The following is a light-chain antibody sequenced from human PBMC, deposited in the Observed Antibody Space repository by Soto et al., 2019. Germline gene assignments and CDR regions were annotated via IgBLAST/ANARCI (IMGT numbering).Light chain of an antibody. CDR3: QQSSSTLSIT. CDR2: AAS. Sequence: DIQMTQSPSTLSASVGDRVTITCRASQSINSWLAWYQQKPGKAHKLLIYAASSLQSGVPSRFSGSVSGTDFTLTIRSLQPEDFATYYCQQSSSTLSITFCPLTRREIK. V-gene: IGKV1-39*01. CDR1: QSINSW. J-gene: IGKJ5*01.